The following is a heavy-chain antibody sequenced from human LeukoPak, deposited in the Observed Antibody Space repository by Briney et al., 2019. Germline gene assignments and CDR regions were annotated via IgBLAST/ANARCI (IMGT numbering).Heavy chain of an antibody. J-gene: IGHJ6*02. D-gene: IGHD2-2*01. CDR1: GLTFSSYS. V-gene: IGHV3-21*01. CDR2: ISSSSSYI. CDR3: AREADIVVVPAAKGGYYYYGMDV. Sequence: GGSLRLSCAASGLTFSSYSMNWVRQAPGKGLEWVSSISSSSSYIYYADSVKGRFTISRDNAKNSLYLQTNSLRAEDTAVYYCAREADIVVVPAAKGGYYYYGMDVWGQGTTVTVSS.